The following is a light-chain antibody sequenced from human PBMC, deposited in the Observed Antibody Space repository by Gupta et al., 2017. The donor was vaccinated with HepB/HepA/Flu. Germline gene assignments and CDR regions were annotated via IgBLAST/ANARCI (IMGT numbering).Light chain of an antibody. CDR2: SIN. Sequence: QTVVTQEPSFSVSPGGTVTITCGLSSGSVSTSSHPSWYQQTPVQAPRTLIYSINTRSSGVPDRFSGSILGNKAALTITGAQAEDESDYYCVLYVGSGIWVFGGGTKLTVL. J-gene: IGLJ3*02. V-gene: IGLV8-61*01. CDR3: VLYVGSGIWV. CDR1: SGSVSTSSH.